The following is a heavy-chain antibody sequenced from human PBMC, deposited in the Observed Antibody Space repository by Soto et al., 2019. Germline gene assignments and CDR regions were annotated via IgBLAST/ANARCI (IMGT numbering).Heavy chain of an antibody. CDR3: ARERQLEPLIY. J-gene: IGHJ4*02. V-gene: IGHV1-18*01. Sequence: QVRLVQSGVEVKMPGASVKLACKASGYTFPYYGLHWVRQVPGQGLEWIGWVSGDNRNTNYAQKFEDRVIMTTDTSTSTAFMELSRLRPDDTVIYFCARERQLEPLIYWGQGTLLTVSP. CDR1: GYTFPYYG. D-gene: IGHD1-26*01. CDR2: VSGDNRNT.